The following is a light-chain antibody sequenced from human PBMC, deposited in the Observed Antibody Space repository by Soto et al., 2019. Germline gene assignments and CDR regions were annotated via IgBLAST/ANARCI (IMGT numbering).Light chain of an antibody. Sequence: EIVMTQSPATLSVSPGESATQSCGASQSVSSKLAWYQQRPGQPPRLLIYGASIRATGIPARFSGSGSGTEFTLTISSLQSEDFAIYYCQQYNSWPLTFGGGTKVDIK. V-gene: IGKV3D-15*01. J-gene: IGKJ4*01. CDR2: GAS. CDR1: QSVSSK. CDR3: QQYNSWPLT.